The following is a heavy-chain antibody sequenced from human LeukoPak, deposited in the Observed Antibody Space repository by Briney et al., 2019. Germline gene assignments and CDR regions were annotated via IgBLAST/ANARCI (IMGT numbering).Heavy chain of an antibody. CDR3: ATFSSLVRSYYFDY. V-gene: IGHV1-24*01. J-gene: IGHJ4*02. D-gene: IGHD6-13*01. CDR1: GYTLTELS. CDR2: FDPEDGET. Sequence: ASVKVSCKVSGYTLTELSMHWVRQAPGKGLEWMGGFDPEDGETIYAQKFQGRVTMTRDTSISTAYMELSRLRSDDTAVYYCATFSSLVRSYYFDYWGQGTLVTVSS.